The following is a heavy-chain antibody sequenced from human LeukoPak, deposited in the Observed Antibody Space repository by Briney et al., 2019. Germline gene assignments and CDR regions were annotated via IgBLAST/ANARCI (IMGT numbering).Heavy chain of an antibody. J-gene: IGHJ4*02. D-gene: IGHD6-13*01. CDR1: GGSISNYY. CDR3: ARVTGYRIEDYFDY. Sequence: SETLSLTCTVSGGSISNYYWSWIRQPPGKGLEWLGYISYSASSNYNPSLKSRVSISVDTSKNKFSLKLNSVTAADTAVYYCARVTGYRIEDYFDYWGQGTLVTVSS. CDR2: ISYSASS. V-gene: IGHV4-59*01.